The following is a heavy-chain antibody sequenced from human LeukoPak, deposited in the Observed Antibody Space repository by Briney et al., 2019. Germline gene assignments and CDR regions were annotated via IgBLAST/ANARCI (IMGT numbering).Heavy chain of an antibody. D-gene: IGHD3-22*01. CDR1: GYSISSGYH. Sequence: KPSETLSLTCTVSGYSISSGYHWGWIRQPPGKGLEWIGSIYHSGSTYYNPSLKSRVTISVDTSKNQFSLKLRSVTAADTAVYYCARVVQSTDSSGFYLPEYFQHWGQGTLVTVSS. J-gene: IGHJ1*01. V-gene: IGHV4-38-2*02. CDR3: ARVVQSTDSSGFYLPEYFQH. CDR2: IYHSGST.